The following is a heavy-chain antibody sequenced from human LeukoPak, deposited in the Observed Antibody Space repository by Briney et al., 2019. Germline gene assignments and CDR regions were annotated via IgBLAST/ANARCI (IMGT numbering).Heavy chain of an antibody. J-gene: IGHJ6*02. CDR1: GYTFTSYG. V-gene: IGHV1-69*04. Sequence: SVNVSCKASGYTFTSYGISWVRQAPGQGLEWMGRIIPILGIANYAQKFQGRVTITADKSTSTAYMELSSLRSEDTAVYYCARVPSSYYYGMDVWGQGTTVTVSS. CDR3: ARVPSSYYYGMDV. CDR2: IIPILGIA.